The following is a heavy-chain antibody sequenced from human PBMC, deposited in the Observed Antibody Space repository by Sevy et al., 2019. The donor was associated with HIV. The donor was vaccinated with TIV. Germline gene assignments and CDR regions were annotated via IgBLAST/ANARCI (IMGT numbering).Heavy chain of an antibody. CDR3: ARALDYYDTGGLYY. CDR2: MSSGSSYI. CDR1: GFTFSNYD. Sequence: GGSLRLSCAASGFTFSNYDMNWVRQAPGKGLEWVSYMSSGSSYIYYADSLKGRVTISRDNANNSLFLQLNSLRAEDTAVYYCARALDYYDTGGLYYWGQGALVTVSS. J-gene: IGHJ4*02. D-gene: IGHD3-22*01. V-gene: IGHV3-21*05.